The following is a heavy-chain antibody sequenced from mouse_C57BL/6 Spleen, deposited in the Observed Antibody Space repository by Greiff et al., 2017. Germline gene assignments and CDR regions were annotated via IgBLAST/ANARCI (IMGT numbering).Heavy chain of an antibody. CDR2: ISSGGDYI. CDR3: TRDQDNYYGSRGNWFAY. J-gene: IGHJ3*01. V-gene: IGHV5-9-1*02. D-gene: IGHD1-1*01. Sequence: EVQLQESGEGLVKPGGSLKLSCAASGFTFSSYAMSWVRQTPEKRLEWVAYISSGGDYIYYADTVKGRFTISRDNARNTLYLQMSSLKSEDTAMYYCTRDQDNYYGSRGNWFAYWGQGTLVTVSA. CDR1: GFTFSSYA.